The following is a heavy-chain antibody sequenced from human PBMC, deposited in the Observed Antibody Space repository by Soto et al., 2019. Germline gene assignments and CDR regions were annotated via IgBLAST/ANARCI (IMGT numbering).Heavy chain of an antibody. CDR3: SRHVGVRFLELGFCYFMDV. V-gene: IGHV5-51*01. D-gene: IGHD3-3*01. CDR1: GYSFTSYW. Sequence: ESLKISGKGSGYSFTSYWIGWVRHMPGKGLEWMAIIYPGDSVTRYSPSFQGQVTISADKSISTAYLQWSSLKASDTAMYYCSRHVGVRFLELGFCYFMDVWGKGTSVTGSS. J-gene: IGHJ6*03. CDR2: IYPGDSVT.